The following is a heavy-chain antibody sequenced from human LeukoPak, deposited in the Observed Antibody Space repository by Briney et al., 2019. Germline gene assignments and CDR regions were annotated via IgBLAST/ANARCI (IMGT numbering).Heavy chain of an antibody. D-gene: IGHD5-18*01. J-gene: IGHJ3*02. V-gene: IGHV4-59*08. CDR1: AVSISTYN. CDR3: ARRYSYGYNAFDI. CDR2: IYYSEST. Sequence: PSETLSLTCTVSAVSISTYNWSWNRPRPGMGWMGVGFIYYSESTNYNPSLKSRVTISVDTSKNQFSLKLSSVTAADTAVYYCARRYSYGYNAFDIWGQGAMVTVSS.